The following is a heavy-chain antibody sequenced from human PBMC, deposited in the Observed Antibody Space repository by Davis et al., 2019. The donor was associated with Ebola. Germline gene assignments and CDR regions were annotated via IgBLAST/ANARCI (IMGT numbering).Heavy chain of an antibody. V-gene: IGHV3-21*01. D-gene: IGHD3-16*01. CDR2: ISSSSNYI. Sequence: GESLKISCAASGFTFSSNSMNWVRQAPGKGLEWVSFISSSSNYIYYADSVKGRFTVSRDNAKNSLFLQMNSLRAEDTAVYYCARVDVSSAFDIWGRGTMVTVSS. CDR3: ARVDVSSAFDI. J-gene: IGHJ3*02. CDR1: GFTFSSNS.